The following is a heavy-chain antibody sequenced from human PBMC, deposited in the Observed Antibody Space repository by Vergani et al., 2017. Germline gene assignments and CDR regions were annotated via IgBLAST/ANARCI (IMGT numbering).Heavy chain of an antibody. CDR2: ISGSGGST. CDR1: GFTFSSYA. V-gene: IGHV3-23*01. Sequence: EVQLLESGGGLVQPGGSLRLSCAASGFTFSSYAMSWVRQAPGKGLEWVSAISGSGGSTYYADSVKGRFTISRDNAKNSLYLQMNSLRAEDTAVYYCAREWDYGDYGYLGYWGQGTLVTVSS. D-gene: IGHD4-17*01. J-gene: IGHJ4*02. CDR3: AREWDYGDYGYLGY.